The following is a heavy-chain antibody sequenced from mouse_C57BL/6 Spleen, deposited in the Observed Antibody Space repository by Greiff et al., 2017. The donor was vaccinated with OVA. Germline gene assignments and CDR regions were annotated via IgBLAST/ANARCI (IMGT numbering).Heavy chain of an antibody. Sequence: QVQLQQPGAELVMPGASVKLSCKASGYTFTSYWMNWVKQRPGQGLEWIGELDPSDSYTNYNQKFKGKSTLTVDKSSSTAYMQLSSLTTEDSAVYYCAYGGGDYWGQGTTLTVSS. CDR1: GYTFTSYW. CDR2: LDPSDSYT. V-gene: IGHV1-69*01. CDR3: AYGGGDY. J-gene: IGHJ2*01. D-gene: IGHD1-1*02.